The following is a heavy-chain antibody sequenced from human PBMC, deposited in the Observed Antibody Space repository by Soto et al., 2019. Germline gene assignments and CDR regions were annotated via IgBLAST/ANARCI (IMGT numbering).Heavy chain of an antibody. CDR3: ARDLISIAAAAYDAFDI. CDR2: ISAYNGNT. D-gene: IGHD6-13*01. V-gene: IGHV1-18*01. Sequence: QVQLVQSGAEVKKPGASVKVSCKASGYTFTSYGISWVRQAPGQGLEWMGWISAYNGNTNYAQKLQGRVTMTTDTPTSTAYMELRSLRSDDTAVYYCARDLISIAAAAYDAFDIWGQGTMVTVSS. CDR1: GYTFTSYG. J-gene: IGHJ3*02.